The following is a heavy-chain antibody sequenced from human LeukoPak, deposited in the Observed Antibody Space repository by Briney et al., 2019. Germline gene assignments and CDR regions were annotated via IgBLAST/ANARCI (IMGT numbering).Heavy chain of an antibody. V-gene: IGHV3-9*01. CDR2: ISWNSGSI. D-gene: IGHD6-13*01. Sequence: PGGSLRLSCAASGFTFDDYAMHWVRQAPGKGLEWVSGISWNSGSIGYADSVKGRFTISRDNAKNSLYLQMNSLRAEDTALYYCAKGYWQQSHPFFDYWGQGTLVTVSS. J-gene: IGHJ4*02. CDR3: AKGYWQQSHPFFDY. CDR1: GFTFDDYA.